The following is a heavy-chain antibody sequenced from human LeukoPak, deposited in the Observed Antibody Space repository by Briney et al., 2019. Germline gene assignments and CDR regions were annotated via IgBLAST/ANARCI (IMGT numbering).Heavy chain of an antibody. J-gene: IGHJ4*02. CDR2: IWYDGSNK. D-gene: IGHD3-3*01. CDR1: GFTFSSYG. CDR3: ARDYDY. V-gene: IGHV3-33*01. Sequence: GGSLRLSCAASGFTFSSYGMHWVRQAPGKGLEWVAVIWYDGSNKYYADSVKGRFTISRDNAQNSLYLQMNSLRGEDTAVYYCARDYDYWGQGTLVAVSS.